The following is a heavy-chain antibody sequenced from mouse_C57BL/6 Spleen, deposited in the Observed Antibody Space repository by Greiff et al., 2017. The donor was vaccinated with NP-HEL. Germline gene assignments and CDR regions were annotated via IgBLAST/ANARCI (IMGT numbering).Heavy chain of an antibody. D-gene: IGHD1-1*01. V-gene: IGHV1-76*01. CDR3: ARPSYYGSSYVYFDV. CDR2: IYPGSGNT. CDR1: GYTFTDYY. J-gene: IGHJ1*03. Sequence: VQLQQSGAELVRPGASVKLSCKASGYTFTDYYINWVKQRPGQGLEWIARIYPGSGNTYYNEKFKGKATLTAEKSSSTAYMQLSSLTSEDSAVYFFARPSYYGSSYVYFDVWGTGTTVTVSS.